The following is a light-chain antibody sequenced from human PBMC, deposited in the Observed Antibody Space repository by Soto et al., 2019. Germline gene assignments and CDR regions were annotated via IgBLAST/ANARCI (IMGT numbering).Light chain of an antibody. V-gene: IGKV3-11*01. Sequence: DIVVTQSPATPSLSPGERATLSCRASQSVSRYLAWYQQKPGQAPRLLIYDASNRATGIPARFSGSGSGTDFTLTISSLEPEDFAVYYCQQRSSWPRTFGQGTKV. CDR2: DAS. J-gene: IGKJ1*01. CDR1: QSVSRY. CDR3: QQRSSWPRT.